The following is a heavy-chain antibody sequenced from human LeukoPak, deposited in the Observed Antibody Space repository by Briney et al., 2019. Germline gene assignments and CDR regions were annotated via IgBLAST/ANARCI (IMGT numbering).Heavy chain of an antibody. CDR1: GGSISSYY. CDR2: IYYSGST. D-gene: IGHD3-22*01. CDR3: ASPRFYYYDSSGYSDNWFDP. Sequence: SETLSLTCTVSGGSISSYYWSWIRQPPGKGLEWIGYIYYSGSTNYNPSLKSRVTRSVDTSKNQFSLKLSSVTAADTAVYYCASPRFYYYDSSGYSDNWFDPWGQGTLVTVSS. V-gene: IGHV4-59*01. J-gene: IGHJ5*02.